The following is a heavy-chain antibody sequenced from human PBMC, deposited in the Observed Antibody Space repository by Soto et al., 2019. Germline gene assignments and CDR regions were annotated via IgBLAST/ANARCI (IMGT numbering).Heavy chain of an antibody. CDR3: ARGVLY. CDR1: GGSISSGGYF. J-gene: IGHJ4*02. CDR2: IFYSGTT. V-gene: IGHV4-31*03. Sequence: QVQLQESGPGLVKPSQTLSLTCTVSGGSISSGGYFWSWIRQPPGKGLEWIGNIFYSGTTYYNPSLKGRVTISVDTSNNQFSLTLSSVTAADTAVYFCARGVLYWGQGTLVTVSS. D-gene: IGHD1-1*01.